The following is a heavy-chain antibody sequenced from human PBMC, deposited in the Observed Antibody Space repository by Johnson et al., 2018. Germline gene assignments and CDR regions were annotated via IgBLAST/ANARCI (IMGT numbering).Heavy chain of an antibody. Sequence: QVQLVQSGGGVVQPGRSLRLSCAASGFSFSNYGMHWVRQAPGKGLEWVAVIWFDESNAYYADAVKGRFTISRDKFNNTLYLQMNRLREEDTAVYYCVRGPRSSKWDAALDYCGQGTRVTVSS. J-gene: IGHJ4*02. D-gene: IGHD1-14*01. CDR3: VRGPRSSKWDAALDY. V-gene: IGHV3-33*01. CDR2: IWFDESNA. CDR1: GFSFSNYG.